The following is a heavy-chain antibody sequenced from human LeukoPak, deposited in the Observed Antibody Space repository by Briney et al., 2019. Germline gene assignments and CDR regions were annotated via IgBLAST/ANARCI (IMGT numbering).Heavy chain of an antibody. CDR3: ARESPSYGGNVFDY. J-gene: IGHJ4*02. D-gene: IGHD4-23*01. CDR2: ISYSGSST. V-gene: IGHV3-11*06. Sequence: GGSLRLSCAASGFTFSDFYMSWIRQAPGKGLEWVSSISYSGSSTNSADSVKGRFTISRDNAKNSLYLQMNSLRAEDAAVYYCARESPSYGGNVFDYWGQGTLVTVSS. CDR1: GFTFSDFY.